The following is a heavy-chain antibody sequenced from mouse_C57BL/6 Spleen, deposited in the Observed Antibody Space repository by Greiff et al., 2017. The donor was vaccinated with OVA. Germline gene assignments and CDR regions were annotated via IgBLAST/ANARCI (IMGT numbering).Heavy chain of an antibody. J-gene: IGHJ4*01. D-gene: IGHD1-1*01. CDR3: ARTGHYYGSSLYAMDY. CDR2: IDPSDSYT. V-gene: IGHV1-69*01. Sequence: QVQLQQPGAELVMPGASVKLSCKASGYTFTSYWMHWVKQRPGQGLEWIGEIDPSDSYTNYNQKFKGKSTLTVDKSSSTAYMQLSSLTSEDSAVYYCARTGHYYGSSLYAMDYWGQGTSVTVSS. CDR1: GYTFTSYW.